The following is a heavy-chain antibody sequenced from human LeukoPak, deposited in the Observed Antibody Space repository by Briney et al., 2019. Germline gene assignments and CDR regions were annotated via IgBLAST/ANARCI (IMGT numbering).Heavy chain of an antibody. CDR2: ISPNSGGT. CDR3: ARQSSSWRGDWVDP. D-gene: IGHD6-13*01. Sequence: ASVKVSCKASGYTFTGYYMHWVRQAPGQGLEWMGWISPNSGGTNYAQNFQGRVTMTRDTSISTAYMELTRLTSDDAAVYYCARQSSSWRGDWVDPWGQGTLVTVSS. J-gene: IGHJ5*02. CDR1: GYTFTGYY. V-gene: IGHV1-2*02.